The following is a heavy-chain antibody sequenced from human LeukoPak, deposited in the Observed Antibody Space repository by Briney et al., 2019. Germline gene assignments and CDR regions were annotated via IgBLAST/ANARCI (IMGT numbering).Heavy chain of an antibody. Sequence: GGSLRLSCAASGFTFDDYAMHWVRQAPGKGLEWVSGISWNSGSIGYADSVKGRFTISRDNAKNSLYLQMSSLRAEDTALYYCAKDINGFAYWGQGTLVTVSS. CDR2: ISWNSGSI. D-gene: IGHD2-8*01. CDR1: GFTFDDYA. J-gene: IGHJ4*02. CDR3: AKDINGFAY. V-gene: IGHV3-9*01.